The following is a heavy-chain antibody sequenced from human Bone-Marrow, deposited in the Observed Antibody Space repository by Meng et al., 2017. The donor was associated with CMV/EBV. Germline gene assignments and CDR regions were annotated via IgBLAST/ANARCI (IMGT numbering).Heavy chain of an antibody. D-gene: IGHD1-26*01. Sequence: SETLSLTCIVSGGSISSYYWSYIRQPPGKGLEWIGYIYNRGRTNYNPSLQSRVTISVDKYKNQFSLKLTSVTSADTAVYFCASEGGATYFPSGTFDIWGQGTMVTVSS. CDR3: ASEGGATYFPSGTFDI. CDR2: IYNRGRT. J-gene: IGHJ3*02. V-gene: IGHV4-59*01. CDR1: GGSISSYY.